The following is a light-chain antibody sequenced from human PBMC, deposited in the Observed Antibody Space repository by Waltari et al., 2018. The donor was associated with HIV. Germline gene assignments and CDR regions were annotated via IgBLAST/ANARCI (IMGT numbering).Light chain of an antibody. Sequence: QSVLTQPPSASGTPGQRVTISCSGSSSNIEVNSVNCYQQLPGTPPNLLIYANNHRPSRVPDRFSGSKSGTSASLAISGLQAEDEADYYCVVWDDSLNGPVFGGGTKLTVL. CDR1: SSNIEVNS. J-gene: IGLJ2*01. V-gene: IGLV1-44*01. CDR2: ANN. CDR3: VVWDDSLNGPV.